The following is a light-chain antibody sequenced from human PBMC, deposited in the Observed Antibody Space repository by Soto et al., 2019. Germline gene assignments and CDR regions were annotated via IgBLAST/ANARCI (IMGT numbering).Light chain of an antibody. J-gene: IGKJ1*01. CDR3: QQYGDSTPT. CDR1: QSVYNNY. V-gene: IGKV3-20*01. Sequence: EIVLTQSPGTLSLSPGERATLSCRASQSVYNNYLAWYQQKPGQAPRVLLYGASTRSTGIPDRFSGSGSGTDFTLTINRLEPEDLAVYHCQQYGDSTPTFGQGTKVEI. CDR2: GAS.